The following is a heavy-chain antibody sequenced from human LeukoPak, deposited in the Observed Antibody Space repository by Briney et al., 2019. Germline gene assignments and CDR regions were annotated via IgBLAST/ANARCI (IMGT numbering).Heavy chain of an antibody. CDR1: GGSFSGYY. CDR3: ARLSKRSGEDY. CDR2: INHSGST. J-gene: IGHJ4*02. Sequence: SETLSLTCAVYGGSFSGYYWSWIRQPPGKGLEWTGEINHSGSTNYNPSLKSRVTISVDTSKNQFSLKLSSVTAADTAVYYCARLSKRSGEDYWGQGTLVTVSS. D-gene: IGHD3-3*01. V-gene: IGHV4-34*01.